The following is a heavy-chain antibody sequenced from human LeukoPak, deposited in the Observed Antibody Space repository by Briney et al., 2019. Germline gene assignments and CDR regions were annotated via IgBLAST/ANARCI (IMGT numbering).Heavy chain of an antibody. J-gene: IGHJ6*04. CDR3: ARDSPPWGVVVPATMIYYNMDV. V-gene: IGHV1-2*02. Sequence: ASVKVSCKASGYILSDYYMHWVRQAPGQGLEWMGWINPNSGGTNYAQKFQGRITMTRDTSINTAHMELSSLRSDDTAVYYCARDSPPWGVVVPATMIYYNMDVWGKGTTVTVSS. CDR2: INPNSGGT. CDR1: GYILSDYY. D-gene: IGHD2-2*01.